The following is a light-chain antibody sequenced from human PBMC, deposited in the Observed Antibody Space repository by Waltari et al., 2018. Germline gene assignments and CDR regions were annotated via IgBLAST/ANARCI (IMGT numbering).Light chain of an antibody. CDR2: WAS. J-gene: IGKJ1*01. Sequence: DIVMTQSPDSLAVSLGERATINGKSSQSVLYSSNNKNHLAWYQQKPGQPPKLLVYWASTRESGVPDRFSGSGSGTDFTLTITSLQAEDVAVYYCQQYYSTPPTFGQGTKVEIK. V-gene: IGKV4-1*01. CDR3: QQYYSTPPT. CDR1: QSVLYSSNNKNH.